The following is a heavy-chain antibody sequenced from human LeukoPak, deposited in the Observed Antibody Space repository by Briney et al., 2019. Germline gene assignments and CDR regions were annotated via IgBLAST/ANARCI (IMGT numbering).Heavy chain of an antibody. V-gene: IGHV3-23*01. Sequence: PGGSLRLSCAASGFTFSSYAMSWVRQAPGKGLEWVSAISGSGSTTYYADSVKGRFTISRDDSKSTLYLQMNSLRAEDTAVYYCAKEGGRFLEWLLGDYWGQGTLVTVSS. CDR1: GFTFSSYA. CDR2: ISGSGSTT. CDR3: AKEGGRFLEWLLGDY. J-gene: IGHJ4*02. D-gene: IGHD3-3*01.